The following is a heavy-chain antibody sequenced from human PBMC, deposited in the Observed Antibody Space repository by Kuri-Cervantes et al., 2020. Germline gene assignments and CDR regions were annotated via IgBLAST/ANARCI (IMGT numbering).Heavy chain of an antibody. CDR3: ARVGYSSGNYYFDY. D-gene: IGHD6-19*01. V-gene: IGHV4-38-2*01. CDR2: IYHSGST. Sequence: GSLRLSCAVSGYSISSGYYWGWIRQPPGKGLEWIGSIYHSGSTYYNPSLKSRVTISVDTSKNQFSLKLSSVTAADTAVYYCARVGYSSGNYYFDYWGQGTLVTVSS. CDR1: GYSISSGYY. J-gene: IGHJ4*02.